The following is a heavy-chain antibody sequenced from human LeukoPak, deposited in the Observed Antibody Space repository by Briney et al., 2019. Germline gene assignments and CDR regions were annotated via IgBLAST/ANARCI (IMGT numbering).Heavy chain of an antibody. J-gene: IGHJ4*02. CDR2: IKSDGGTT. D-gene: IGHD1-14*01. Sequence: PGGSLRLSCVASGFSFSSFWMHWVRQAPGRGLVWVSRIKSDGGTTSYADSVKGRFTISRDNAKNTLYLQMNRLRAEDTAVYYCSTGPPDNYWGQGTLVTVSS. CDR1: GFSFSSFW. V-gene: IGHV3-74*01. CDR3: STGPPDNY.